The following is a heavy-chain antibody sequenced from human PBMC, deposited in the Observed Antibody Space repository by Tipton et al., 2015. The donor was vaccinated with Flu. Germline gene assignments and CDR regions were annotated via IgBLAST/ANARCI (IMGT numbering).Heavy chain of an antibody. Sequence: TLSLTCTVSGGSISSHYWSWLRQPAGKGLEWIGRISNSGSTNYNPSLKSRVTISVDTSKNQFSLKLSSVTAADTAVYYCARYGTYDGSRYFQHWGQGTLVTVSS. J-gene: IGHJ1*01. CDR1: GGSISSHY. CDR3: ARYGTYDGSRYFQH. V-gene: IGHV4-4*07. CDR2: ISNSGST. D-gene: IGHD1-26*01.